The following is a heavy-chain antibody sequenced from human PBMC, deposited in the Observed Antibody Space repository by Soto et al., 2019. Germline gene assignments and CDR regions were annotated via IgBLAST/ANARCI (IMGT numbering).Heavy chain of an antibody. CDR2: ISGSGGST. Sequence: GGSLRLSCAASGFTFSSYAMSWVRQAPGKGLEWVSAISGSGGSTYYADSVKGRFTISRDNSKNTLYLQMNSLRAEDTAVYYCAKDRERLTGDFSFDFDYWGQGTLVTVSS. D-gene: IGHD7-27*01. CDR1: GFTFSSYA. CDR3: AKDRERLTGDFSFDFDY. V-gene: IGHV3-23*01. J-gene: IGHJ4*02.